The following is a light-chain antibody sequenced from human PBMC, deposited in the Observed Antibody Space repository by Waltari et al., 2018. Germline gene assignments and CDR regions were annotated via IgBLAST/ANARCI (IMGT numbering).Light chain of an antibody. CDR2: AAS. V-gene: IGKV3-20*01. J-gene: IGKJ1*01. CDR3: QMYVRLPVT. Sequence: EIVLTQSPGTMSLSPGERATLSCRASESVSKYLAWYQQRPGQAPRLLIYAASNRATGIPDRFNGSGSGTDFSLTISRLEPEDFAVYYCQMYVRLPVTFGQGTKVEIK. CDR1: ESVSKY.